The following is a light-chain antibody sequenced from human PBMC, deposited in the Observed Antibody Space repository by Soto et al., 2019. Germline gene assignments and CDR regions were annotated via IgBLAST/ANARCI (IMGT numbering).Light chain of an antibody. Sequence: QSALTQPASVSGSPGQSITISCTGTSSDVGDYNYVSWYQQYPGKAPKLMIYEVSNRPSGVSNRFSGSKSGNTASLTISGLQAEDEADYYCSSYTSSSILVFGTGTQLTVL. CDR1: SSDVGDYNY. CDR2: EVS. J-gene: IGLJ7*01. CDR3: SSYTSSSILV. V-gene: IGLV2-14*01.